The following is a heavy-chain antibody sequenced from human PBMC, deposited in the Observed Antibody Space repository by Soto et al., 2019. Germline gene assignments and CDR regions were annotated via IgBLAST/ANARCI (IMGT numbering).Heavy chain of an antibody. CDR3: AKAPPYSWNDLSPPYYYYGIDV. CDR1: GFTFSSYG. D-gene: IGHD1-1*01. CDR2: ISYDGSNK. V-gene: IGHV3-30*18. J-gene: IGHJ6*02. Sequence: GGSLRLSCAASGFTFSSYGMHWVRQAPGKGLEWVAVISYDGSNKYYADSVKGRFTISRDNSKNTLYLQMNSLRAEDTAVYYCAKAPPYSWNDLSPPYYYYGIDVWGQGTTVPVYS.